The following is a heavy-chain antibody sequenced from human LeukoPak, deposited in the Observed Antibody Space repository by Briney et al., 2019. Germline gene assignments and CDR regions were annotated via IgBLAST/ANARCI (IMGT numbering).Heavy chain of an antibody. CDR2: IYYSGST. J-gene: IGHJ6*03. CDR1: GGSISSYY. D-gene: IGHD2-21*02. Sequence: SETLSLTCTVSGGSISSYYWSWIRQPPGKGLEWIGYIYYSGSTNYNPSLKSRVTISVDTSKNQFSLKLSSVTAADTAVYYCAREGGGDWYYYYMDVWGKGTTVTVSS. V-gene: IGHV4-59*12. CDR3: AREGGGDWYYYYMDV.